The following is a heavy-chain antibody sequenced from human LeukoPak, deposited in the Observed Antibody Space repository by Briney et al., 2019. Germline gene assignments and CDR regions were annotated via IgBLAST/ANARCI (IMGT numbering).Heavy chain of an antibody. CDR1: GFTFSSYA. V-gene: IGHV3-23*01. CDR3: AKDSGPYDSSDYYSWFDP. D-gene: IGHD3-22*01. CDR2: ISGSGGST. J-gene: IGHJ5*02. Sequence: PGGSLRLSCAASGFTFSSYAMSWVRQAPGKGLEWVSGISGSGGSTYYADSVKGRFTISRDNSKNTLYLQMNSLRAEDTAVYYCAKDSGPYDSSDYYSWFDPWGQGTLVTVSS.